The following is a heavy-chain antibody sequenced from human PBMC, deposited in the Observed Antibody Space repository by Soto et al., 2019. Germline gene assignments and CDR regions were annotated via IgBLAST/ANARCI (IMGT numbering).Heavy chain of an antibody. Sequence: EVQLVESGGGLVQPGGSLRLSCAASGFTFSSYWMSWVRQAPGKGLEWVANIKQDGSEKYYVDSVKVRFTISRDNAKNSLYLQMNSLRAEDTAVYYCARGRGCSTGCHNFDYWGQGTLVTVSS. J-gene: IGHJ4*02. CDR3: ARGRGCSTGCHNFDY. CDR2: IKQDGSEK. D-gene: IGHD2-2*01. V-gene: IGHV3-7*01. CDR1: GFTFSSYW.